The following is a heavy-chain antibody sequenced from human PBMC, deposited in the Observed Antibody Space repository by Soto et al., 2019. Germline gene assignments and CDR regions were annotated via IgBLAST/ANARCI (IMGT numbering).Heavy chain of an antibody. CDR2: TKSSGST. Sequence: QLQLQESGPGLVRPSETLSLICTVSGGSITRNDHYWGWIRQSPGKGLEWIGDTKSSGSTNYNLSLKSRVSMSVETSKNQFSLKMNSVTAADTAVYYCARLGSSGWYQGSYFDYWGQGTLVTVSS. CDR3: ARLGSSGWYQGSYFDY. V-gene: IGHV4-39*01. CDR1: GGSITRNDHY. D-gene: IGHD6-19*01. J-gene: IGHJ4*02.